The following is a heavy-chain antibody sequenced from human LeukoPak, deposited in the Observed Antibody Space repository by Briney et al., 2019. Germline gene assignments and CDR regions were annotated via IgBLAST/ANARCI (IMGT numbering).Heavy chain of an antibody. Sequence: QPGGSLRLSCAASGFTFISYWMSWVRQAPGKGLEWVANIKQDGSEKYYVDSVKGRFTISRDNAKNSLYLQMNSLRAEDTAVYYCARRPYMDVWGKGTTVTVSS. CDR2: IKQDGSEK. V-gene: IGHV3-7*03. J-gene: IGHJ6*04. CDR3: ARRPYMDV. CDR1: GFTFISYW.